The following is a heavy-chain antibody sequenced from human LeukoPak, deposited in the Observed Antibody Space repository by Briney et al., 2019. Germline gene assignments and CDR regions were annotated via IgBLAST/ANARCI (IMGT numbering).Heavy chain of an antibody. CDR1: GGSISSGGYY. CDR2: IYHSGST. Sequence: PSQTLSLTCTVSGGSISSGGYYWSWIRQPPGKGLEWIGYIYHSGSTYYNPSLKSRVTISVDRSKNQFSLKLSSVTAADTAVYYCARESGYGGNGGNFDYWGQGTLVTVSS. CDR3: ARESGYGGNGGNFDY. D-gene: IGHD4-23*01. V-gene: IGHV4-30-2*01. J-gene: IGHJ4*02.